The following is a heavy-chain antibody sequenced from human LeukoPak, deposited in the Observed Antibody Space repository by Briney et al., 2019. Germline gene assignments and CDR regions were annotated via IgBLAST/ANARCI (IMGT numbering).Heavy chain of an antibody. J-gene: IGHJ4*02. V-gene: IGHV1-69*06. CDR1: GGTFSSYA. CDR2: VIPIFGTS. D-gene: IGHD3-16*01. Sequence: SVKLSCTASGGTFSSYAISWVRQAPGQGFEWMGGVIPIFGTSKHAQKFQGRVTITADKSTSTAYMELSSLRSEDTAVYYCASRDTSYFDYWGQGTLVTVSS. CDR3: ASRDTSYFDY.